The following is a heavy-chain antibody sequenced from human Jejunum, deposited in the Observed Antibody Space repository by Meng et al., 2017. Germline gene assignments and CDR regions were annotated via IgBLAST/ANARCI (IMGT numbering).Heavy chain of an antibody. J-gene: IGHJ4*02. CDR2: INPASGAT. CDR3: CRDLTNNIRGDY. CDR1: GYTFTGYY. V-gene: IGHV1-2*02. Sequence: QVLLVQSETEVKKPGASVKFSCKASGYTFTGYYIHWLRQTPGQSLEWLAWINPASGATAYAQAFRGRVTTTSDTSISTAYMELTRLTSDDAAVYYCCRDLTNNIRGDYWGQGTLVTVSS. D-gene: IGHD1/OR15-1a*01.